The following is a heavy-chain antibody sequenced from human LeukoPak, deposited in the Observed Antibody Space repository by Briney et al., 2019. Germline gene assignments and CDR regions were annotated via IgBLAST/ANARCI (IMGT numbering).Heavy chain of an antibody. D-gene: IGHD3-22*01. J-gene: IGHJ5*02. CDR3: ARSGRAMILRGGWFDP. CDR2: IYYSGST. CDR1: GGSINTFY. V-gene: IGHV4-59*01. Sequence: SETLSLTCTVSGGSINTFYWSWIRQPPGKGLEWIGYIYYSGSTNYNPSLKSRVTISVDTSKNQFSLKLSSVTAADTAVYYCARSGRAMILRGGWFDPLGQGTLVTVSS.